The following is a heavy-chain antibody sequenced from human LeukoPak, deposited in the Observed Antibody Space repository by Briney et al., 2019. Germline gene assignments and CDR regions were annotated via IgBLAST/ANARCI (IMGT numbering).Heavy chain of an antibody. J-gene: IGHJ4*02. CDR2: IYYSGST. Sequence: SETLSLTCTVSGGSISSGGYYWSWIRQHPGKGLEWIGYIYYSGSTYYNPSLKSRVTISVDTSRNQFSLKLSSVTAADTAVYYCARARGCSGGSCYPLTHFDYWGQGTLVTVSS. D-gene: IGHD2-15*01. V-gene: IGHV4-31*03. CDR1: GGSISSGGYY. CDR3: ARARGCSGGSCYPLTHFDY.